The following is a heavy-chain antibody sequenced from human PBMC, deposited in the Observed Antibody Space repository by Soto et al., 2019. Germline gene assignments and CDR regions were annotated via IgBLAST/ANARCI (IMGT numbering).Heavy chain of an antibody. CDR3: ARTYYYDSSDYYPFDF. CDR1: GYNFTSYC. CDR2: IYPGDSDT. J-gene: IGHJ4*02. Sequence: GESLKISCKGSGYNFTSYCIAWVRQMPGKGLEWMGIIYPGDSDTRYSPSFQGQVTISADKSISTAFLQWSRLKASDTAIFYCARTYYYDSSDYYPFDFWGQGTLVTV. D-gene: IGHD3-22*01. V-gene: IGHV5-51*01.